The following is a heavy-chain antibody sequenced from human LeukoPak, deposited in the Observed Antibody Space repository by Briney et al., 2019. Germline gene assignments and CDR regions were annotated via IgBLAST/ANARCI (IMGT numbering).Heavy chain of an antibody. CDR3: ARDPRKYYYDSSGYPRLGPVTLGMDV. J-gene: IGHJ6*02. D-gene: IGHD3-22*01. Sequence: GASVKVSCKASGGTFSGYAISWVRQAPGQGLEWMGRIIPILGIANYAQKFQGRVTITADKSTSTAYMELSSLRSEDTAVYYCARDPRKYYYDSSGYPRLGPVTLGMDVWGQGTTVTVSS. V-gene: IGHV1-69*04. CDR2: IIPILGIA. CDR1: GGTFSGYA.